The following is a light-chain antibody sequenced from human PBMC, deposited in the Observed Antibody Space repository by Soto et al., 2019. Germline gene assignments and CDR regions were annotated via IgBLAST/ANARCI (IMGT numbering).Light chain of an antibody. V-gene: IGKV1-5*03. J-gene: IGKJ4*01. Sequence: DIQMAQSPSTLPANIGARVSITCRASQTITTWLAWYQQKPGQAPNLLIYQTSTLETGVPSRFSGSGSGTEFTLTISGLQPDDFASYYFQQYDNYPLTFGGGTKVEI. CDR1: QTITTW. CDR2: QTS. CDR3: QQYDNYPLT.